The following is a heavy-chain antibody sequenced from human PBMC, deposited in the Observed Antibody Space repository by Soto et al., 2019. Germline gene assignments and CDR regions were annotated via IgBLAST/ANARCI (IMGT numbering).Heavy chain of an antibody. CDR1: GGSVRSSGYC. J-gene: IGHJ4*02. D-gene: IGHD6-19*01. CDR2: IYYSGTT. CDR3: ARHWLLPVAGYYFDY. V-gene: IGHV4-39*01. Sequence: SETLSVTCSVSGGSVRSSGYCWGWIREPPGKGLEWIGSIYYSGTTYYNPSLRSRVTISEDTSKNQFSLKVGSATAADTAVYYCARHWLLPVAGYYFDYWSQGTLVTVSS.